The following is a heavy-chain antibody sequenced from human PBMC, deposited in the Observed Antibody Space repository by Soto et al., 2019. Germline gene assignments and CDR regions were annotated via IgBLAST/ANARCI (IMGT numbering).Heavy chain of an antibody. J-gene: IGHJ6*03. V-gene: IGHV3-21*06. CDR3: ARAGVVTTCSYYYMDV. Sequence: EVQLVESGGGLVKPGGSLRLSCAASGFTYSTYSMNWVRQAPGKGLEWVSSVSSGSSYIYYADSVKGRFTISRDNAKNSLYLQMNSLRAEDTAVYYSARAGVVTTCSYYYMDVWGKGTTVTVSS. D-gene: IGHD2-15*01. CDR1: GFTYSTYS. CDR2: VSSGSSYI.